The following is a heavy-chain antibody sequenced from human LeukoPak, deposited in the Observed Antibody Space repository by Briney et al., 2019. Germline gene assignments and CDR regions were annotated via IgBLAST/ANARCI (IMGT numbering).Heavy chain of an antibody. J-gene: IGHJ4*02. CDR3: AKVAKYYYGPETYYFFEQ. V-gene: IGHV3-7*01. CDR2: INQDGTEK. CDR1: GFTFSSYE. D-gene: IGHD3-10*01. Sequence: GGSLRLSCAASGFTFSSYEMNWVRQAPGKGLEWVANINQDGTEKYYVDSVKGRFTISRDYAKNSLYLQMNSLRVEDTAVYYCAKVAKYYYGPETYYFFEQWGQGTPVTASS.